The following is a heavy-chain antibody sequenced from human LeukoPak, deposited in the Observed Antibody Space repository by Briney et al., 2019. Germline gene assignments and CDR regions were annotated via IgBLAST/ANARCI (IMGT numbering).Heavy chain of an antibody. V-gene: IGHV3-15*04. D-gene: IGHD1-7*01. CDR1: GFTFRNYG. J-gene: IGHJ6*02. Sequence: GGSLRLSCGASGFTFRNYGIHWVRQVPGKGLEWVGQTVSEIDGGTTDYAAPVKGRFTISRDDSKSTLYLQMNSLKIEDTAVYYCTTDEDWNYARKDVWGQGATVIVSS. CDR3: TTDEDWNYARKDV. CDR2: TVSEIDGGTT.